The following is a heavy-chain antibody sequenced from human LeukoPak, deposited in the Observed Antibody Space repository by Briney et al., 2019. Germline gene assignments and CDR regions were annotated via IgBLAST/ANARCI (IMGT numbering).Heavy chain of an antibody. CDR2: ISYDGSNK. Sequence: GGSLRLSCAASGFTFSSYGMHWVRQAPGKGLEWVAVISYDGSNKYYADSVKGRFTISRDNSKNTLYLQINSLRAEDTAVYYCARGPCSSTSCTDYYYYYGMDVWGQGTTVTVSS. J-gene: IGHJ6*02. D-gene: IGHD2-2*01. CDR1: GFTFSSYG. CDR3: ARGPCSSTSCTDYYYYYGMDV. V-gene: IGHV3-30*03.